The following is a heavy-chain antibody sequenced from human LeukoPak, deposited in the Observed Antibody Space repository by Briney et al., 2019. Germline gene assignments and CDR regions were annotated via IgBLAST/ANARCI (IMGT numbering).Heavy chain of an antibody. J-gene: IGHJ3*02. D-gene: IGHD2-21*02. Sequence: GGSLRLSCAASGFTFSSYGMHWVRQAPGKGLEWVAVISYDGSNKYYADSVKGRFTISRDNAKNSLYLQMHSLRAEDTAVYFCARICGGDCFPHDAFDIWGQGTMVAVSS. CDR2: ISYDGSNK. CDR1: GFTFSSYG. V-gene: IGHV3-30*03. CDR3: ARICGGDCFPHDAFDI.